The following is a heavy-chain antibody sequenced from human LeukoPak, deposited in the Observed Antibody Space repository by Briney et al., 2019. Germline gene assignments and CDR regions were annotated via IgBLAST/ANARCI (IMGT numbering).Heavy chain of an antibody. V-gene: IGHV4-34*01. Sequence: SETLSLTCAVYGGSFSGYYWSWIRQPPGKGLEWIGEINHSGSTNYNPSLKSRVTISVDTSKNQFSLKLSSVTAADTAVYYCARHPAYYDILTGYSYYYYYMDVWGKGTTVTISS. CDR2: INHSGST. CDR3: ARHPAYYDILTGYSYYYYYMDV. J-gene: IGHJ6*03. CDR1: GGSFSGYY. D-gene: IGHD3-9*01.